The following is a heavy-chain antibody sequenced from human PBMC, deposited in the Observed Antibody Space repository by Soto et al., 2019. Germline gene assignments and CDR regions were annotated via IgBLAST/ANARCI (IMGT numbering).Heavy chain of an antibody. Sequence: ASVKVSSKASGYTFTSYGISWVRQAPGQGLEWMGWISAYNGNTNYAQKLQGRVTMTTDTSTSTAYMELRSLRSDDTAVYYCARGLYSSGAFYYSSGMDVWGQGTTVTVSS. D-gene: IGHD6-19*01. CDR1: GYTFTSYG. V-gene: IGHV1-18*01. CDR2: ISAYNGNT. J-gene: IGHJ6*02. CDR3: ARGLYSSGAFYYSSGMDV.